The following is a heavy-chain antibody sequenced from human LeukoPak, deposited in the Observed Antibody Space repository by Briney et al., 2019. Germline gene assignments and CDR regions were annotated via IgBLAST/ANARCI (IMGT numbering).Heavy chain of an antibody. J-gene: IGHJ4*02. D-gene: IGHD3-9*01. V-gene: IGHV3-30-3*01. CDR3: ARVTSETTSGDGRPILTGFDY. Sequence: PGGSLRLSCAASGFTFSSYAMHWVRQAPGKGLEWVAVISYDGSNKYYADSVKGRFTISRDNSKNTLYLQMNSLRAEDTAAYYCARVTSETTSGDGRPILTGFDYWGQGTLVTVSS. CDR2: ISYDGSNK. CDR1: GFTFSSYA.